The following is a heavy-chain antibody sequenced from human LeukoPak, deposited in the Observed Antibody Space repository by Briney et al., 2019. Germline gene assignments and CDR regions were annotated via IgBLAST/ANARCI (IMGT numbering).Heavy chain of an antibody. Sequence: SETLSLTCTVSGGSVSSSSYYWGWIRQPPGKGLEWIGSIYYSGSTYYNPSLKSRVTISVDTSKNQFSLKLSSVTAADTAVYYCARAREPEGAFDYWGQGTLVTVSS. J-gene: IGHJ4*02. CDR3: ARAREPEGAFDY. D-gene: IGHD1-26*01. CDR1: GGSVSSSSYY. CDR2: IYYSGST. V-gene: IGHV4-39*07.